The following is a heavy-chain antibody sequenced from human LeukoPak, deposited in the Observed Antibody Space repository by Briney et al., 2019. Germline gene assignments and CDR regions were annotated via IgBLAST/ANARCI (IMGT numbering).Heavy chain of an antibody. Sequence: ASVKVSCKASGYTFTSYDINWVRQATGQGLEWMAWMNPNSGKTVFAQNFRGRVTITRSTSMSTAYMELSSLRSQDTAVYYCARADSPGASFHYWGQGTLVTVSS. D-gene: IGHD1-26*01. V-gene: IGHV1-8*01. CDR2: MNPNSGKT. CDR1: GYTFTSYD. CDR3: ARADSPGASFHY. J-gene: IGHJ4*02.